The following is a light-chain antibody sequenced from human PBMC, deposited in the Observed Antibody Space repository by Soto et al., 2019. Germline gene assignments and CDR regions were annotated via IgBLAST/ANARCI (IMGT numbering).Light chain of an antibody. J-gene: IGKJ4*01. CDR3: QKYNIWPPLT. Sequence: EIVMTQSPATLSVSPGERATLACRASQSVNSNLAWYQQKPGQAPRLLIYGASIRATGIPARFSGSGSGTEFTLTISSLQSEDFAIYYCQKYNIWPPLTFGGGTKVEIK. V-gene: IGKV3-15*01. CDR1: QSVNSN. CDR2: GAS.